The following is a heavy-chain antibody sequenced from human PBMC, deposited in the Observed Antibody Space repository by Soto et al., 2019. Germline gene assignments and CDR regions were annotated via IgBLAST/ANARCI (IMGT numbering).Heavy chain of an antibody. CDR3: AKDQGIVVVPAAMRSIGGWFDP. CDR1: GFTFSSYA. Sequence: GGSLRLSCAASGFTFSSYAMSWVRQAPGKGLEWVSAISGSGGSTYYADSVKGRFTISRDNSKNTLYLQMNSLRAEDTAVDYCAKDQGIVVVPAAMRSIGGWFDPWGQGTLVTVSS. D-gene: IGHD2-2*01. V-gene: IGHV3-23*01. J-gene: IGHJ5*02. CDR2: ISGSGGST.